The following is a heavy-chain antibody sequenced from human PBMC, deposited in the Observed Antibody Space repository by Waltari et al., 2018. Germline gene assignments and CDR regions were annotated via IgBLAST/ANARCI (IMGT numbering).Heavy chain of an antibody. Sequence: EVQLVESGGGLVQTGGSLRLSCAASGFTFSSYAMSWVRQAPGKGLAWVSAISGSGGSTYYGGSVKGRFTISRDNSKNTLYLQMNSLRAEDTAVYYCAKDTYYYDSSGYYYNYWGQGTLVTVSS. V-gene: IGHV3-23*04. CDR2: ISGSGGST. J-gene: IGHJ4*02. CDR3: AKDTYYYDSSGYYYNY. CDR1: GFTFSSYA. D-gene: IGHD3-22*01.